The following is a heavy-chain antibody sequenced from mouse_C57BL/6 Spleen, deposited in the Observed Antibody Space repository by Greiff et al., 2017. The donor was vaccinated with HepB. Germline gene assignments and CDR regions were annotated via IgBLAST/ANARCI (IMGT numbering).Heavy chain of an antibody. CDR3: ARGPVVYWYFDV. CDR1: GYSITSGYY. Sequence: EVQVVESGPGLVKPSQSLSLTCSVTGYSITSGYYWNWIRQFPGNKLEWMGYISYDGSNNYNPSLKNRISITRDTSKNQFFLKLNSVTTEDTATYYCARGPVVYWYFDVWGTGTTVTVSS. J-gene: IGHJ1*03. D-gene: IGHD1-1*01. V-gene: IGHV3-6*01. CDR2: ISYDGSN.